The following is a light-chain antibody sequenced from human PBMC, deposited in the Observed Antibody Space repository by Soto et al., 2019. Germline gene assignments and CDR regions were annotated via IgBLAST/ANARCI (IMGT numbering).Light chain of an antibody. CDR2: GAS. V-gene: IGKV3-20*01. J-gene: IGKJ1*01. CDR1: QSVSSNY. CDR3: QQYGGPWT. Sequence: EIVLTQSPGTLSLSPGERATLSCRASQSVSSNYLAWHQQKPGQAPSLLIFGASSRASGIPDRFSGSGSGTDFTLTISRLEPEDFAVYYCQQYGGPWTFGQGTKVEIK.